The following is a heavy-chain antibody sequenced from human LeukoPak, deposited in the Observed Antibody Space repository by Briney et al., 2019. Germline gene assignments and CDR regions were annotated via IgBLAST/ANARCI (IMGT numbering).Heavy chain of an antibody. V-gene: IGHV4-39*01. CDR3: AIRNSGWELPTSHYFDY. D-gene: IGHD1-26*01. J-gene: IGHJ4*02. Sequence: PSETLSLTCTVSGGSISSSSYYWGWIRQPPGTGLEWIGSIYYSGSTYYNPSLKSRVTISVDTSKNQFSLKLSSVTAADTAVYYCAIRNSGWELPTSHYFDYWGQGTLVTVSS. CDR2: IYYSGST. CDR1: GGSISSSSYY.